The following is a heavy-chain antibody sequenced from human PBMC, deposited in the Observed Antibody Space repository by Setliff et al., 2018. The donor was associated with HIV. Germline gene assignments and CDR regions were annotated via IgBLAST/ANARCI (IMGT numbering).Heavy chain of an antibody. CDR3: AREDCSGGSCYGSDY. CDR2: INPSGGST. CDR1: GYTFTSYY. D-gene: IGHD2-15*01. J-gene: IGHJ4*02. Sequence: GASVKVSCKASGYTFTSYYMHWVRQAPGQGLEWMGIINPSGGSTSYAQKFQGRVTMTRDTSTSTVYMELGSLRSEDTAVYYCAREDCSGGSCYGSDYWGQGTPVTVSS. V-gene: IGHV1-46*01.